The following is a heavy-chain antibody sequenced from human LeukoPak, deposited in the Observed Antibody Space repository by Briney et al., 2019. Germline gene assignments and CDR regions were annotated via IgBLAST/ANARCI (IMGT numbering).Heavy chain of an antibody. D-gene: IGHD6-19*01. Sequence: GGSLRLSCEASGFTFSSYDMHWVRQAPGKGLEWVAFIRYDGSYTYYADSVKGRFTISRDNSENTLYLQMNSLRAEDTAVYYCARPVRCSATTCTGPFDYWGQGTLVTVSS. J-gene: IGHJ4*02. V-gene: IGHV3-30*02. CDR1: GFTFSSYD. CDR3: ARPVRCSATTCTGPFDY. CDR2: IRYDGSYT.